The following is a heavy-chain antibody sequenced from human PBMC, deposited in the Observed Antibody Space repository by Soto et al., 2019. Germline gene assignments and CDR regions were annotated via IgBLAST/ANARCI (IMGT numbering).Heavy chain of an antibody. J-gene: IGHJ6*02. CDR1: GYTFTGYY. Sequence: ASVKVSCKASGYTFTGYYMHWVRQAPGQGLEWMGWINPNSGGTNYAQKFQGWVTMTRDTSISTAYMELSRLRSDDTAVYYCARDIGAVAGTGYYYYYGMDVWGQGTTVTVSS. D-gene: IGHD6-19*01. CDR3: ARDIGAVAGTGYYYYYGMDV. V-gene: IGHV1-2*04. CDR2: INPNSGGT.